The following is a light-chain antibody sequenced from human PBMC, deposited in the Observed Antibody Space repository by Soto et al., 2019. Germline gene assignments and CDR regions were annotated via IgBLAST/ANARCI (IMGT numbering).Light chain of an antibody. Sequence: EIVMTQSPATLSVSPGEGATLSCRASQSVSTNLAWYQQNPGQAPRLLIYGASTRATDIPARFSGSGFGTEFTLTISSLQSEDFAVYYCQQYNDWPLTFGGGTKVEIK. J-gene: IGKJ4*01. CDR1: QSVSTN. CDR2: GAS. CDR3: QQYNDWPLT. V-gene: IGKV3-15*01.